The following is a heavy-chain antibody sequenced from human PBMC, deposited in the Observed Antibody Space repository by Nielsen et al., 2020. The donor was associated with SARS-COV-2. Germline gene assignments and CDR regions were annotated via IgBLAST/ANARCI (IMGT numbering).Heavy chain of an antibody. Sequence: GESLKIPCAAPGFTLTNAWMTWVRQAPGKGLEWVGRIKSKTDGGTTDYAAPVKGRFSISRDDSKNTLYLQMRSLKTEDTAVYYCTTYCSRANCYAVGLEHYHYMDVWGKGTTVTVS. V-gene: IGHV3-15*01. CDR2: IKSKTDGGTT. J-gene: IGHJ6*03. CDR1: GFTLTNAW. D-gene: IGHD2-2*01. CDR3: TTYCSRANCYAVGLEHYHYMDV.